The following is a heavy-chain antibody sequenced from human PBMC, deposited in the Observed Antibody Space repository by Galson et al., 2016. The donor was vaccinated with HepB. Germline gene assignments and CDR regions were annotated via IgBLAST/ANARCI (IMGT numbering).Heavy chain of an antibody. Sequence: SLRLSCAASGFTFDDYGLSWVRQAPGKGLEWVSGINWNGGSTGYADSVKGRFTISRDNAKNSQYLQMNSLRAEDTASYYCARGMSHDYGVSADYWGQGTLVTVSS. CDR1: GFTFDDYG. J-gene: IGHJ4*02. D-gene: IGHD4-17*01. CDR3: ARGMSHDYGVSADY. V-gene: IGHV3-20*04. CDR2: INWNGGST.